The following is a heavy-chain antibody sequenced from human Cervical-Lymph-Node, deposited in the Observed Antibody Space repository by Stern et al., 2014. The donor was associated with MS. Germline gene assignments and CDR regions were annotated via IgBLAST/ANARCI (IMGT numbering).Heavy chain of an antibody. CDR1: GGSISSCGYY. D-gene: IGHD5-24*01. J-gene: IGHJ4*02. CDR2: MYHTGDS. CDR3: ASRDGK. V-gene: IGHV4-31*03. Sequence: QVQLQESGPGLVKPAQTLSLTCNVSGGSISSCGYYWSWIRQRPGEGLERVGYMYHTGDSYYNPSLKSRISISGDTSKNQVSLKLTSVTVADTGVYYCASRDGKWGQGTLVTVSS.